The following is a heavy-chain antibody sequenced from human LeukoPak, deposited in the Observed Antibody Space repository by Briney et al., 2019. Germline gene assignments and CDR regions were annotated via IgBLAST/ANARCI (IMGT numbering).Heavy chain of an antibody. D-gene: IGHD6-13*01. V-gene: IGHV3-30-3*01. CDR2: ISYDGSNK. Sequence: GGSLRLSCAASGFTFSSYAMHWVRQAPGKGLEWVAVISYDGSNKYYADSVKGRFTISRDNSKNTLYLQMNSLRAEDTAVYYCARLEGGQLVWDNWFDPWGQGTLVTVSS. CDR1: GFTFSSYA. CDR3: ARLEGGQLVWDNWFDP. J-gene: IGHJ5*02.